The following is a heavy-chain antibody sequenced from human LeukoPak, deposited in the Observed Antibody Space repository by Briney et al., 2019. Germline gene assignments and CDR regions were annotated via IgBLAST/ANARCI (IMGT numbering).Heavy chain of an antibody. CDR3: ARGEYCSGGSCYSAAFDI. V-gene: IGHV3-74*01. J-gene: IGHJ3*02. D-gene: IGHD2-15*01. Sequence: GGSLRLSCAAPGFTFSSYWMHWVRQAPGKGLVWVSRIYSDGSSTNYADSVKGRFTISRDNAKNTLYLQMNSLRAEDTAVYYCARGEYCSGGSCYSAAFDIWGQGTMVTVSS. CDR2: IYSDGSST. CDR1: GFTFSSYW.